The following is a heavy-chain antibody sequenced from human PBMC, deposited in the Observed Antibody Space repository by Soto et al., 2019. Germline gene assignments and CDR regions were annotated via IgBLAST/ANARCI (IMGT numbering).Heavy chain of an antibody. V-gene: IGHV3-23*01. CDR1: GFTFSSYA. CDR3: AKDWGSPRYCSSTSCLYFDY. CDR2: ISGSGGST. J-gene: IGHJ4*02. Sequence: GGSLRLSCAASGFTFSSYAMSWVRQAPGKGLEWVSAISGSGGSTYYADSVKGRFTISRDNSKNTLYLQMNSLRAEDTAVYYCAKDWGSPRYCSSTSCLYFDYWGQGTLVAVSS. D-gene: IGHD2-2*01.